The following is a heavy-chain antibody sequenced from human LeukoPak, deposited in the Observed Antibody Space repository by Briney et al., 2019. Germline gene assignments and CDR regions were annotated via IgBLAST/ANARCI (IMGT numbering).Heavy chain of an antibody. V-gene: IGHV3-20*04. D-gene: IGHD3-22*01. CDR2: INWNGGST. CDR3: AKGGEGPYYYDSSGYVDY. CDR1: GFTFDDYG. J-gene: IGHJ4*02. Sequence: GGSLRLSCAASGFTFDDYGMSWVRQAPGKGLEWVSGINWNGGSTGYADSVKGRFTISRDNSKNTLYLQMNSLRAEDTAVYYCAKGGEGPYYYDSSGYVDYWGQGTLVTVSS.